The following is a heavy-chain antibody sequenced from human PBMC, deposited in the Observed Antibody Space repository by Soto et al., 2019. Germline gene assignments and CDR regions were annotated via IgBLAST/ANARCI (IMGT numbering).Heavy chain of an antibody. CDR3: AKGFIRDCGGDCTVDT. V-gene: IGHV3-23*01. CDR1: GFTFSSYA. J-gene: IGHJ5*02. Sequence: GGSLRLSCAASGFTFSSYAMSWVRQAPGKGLEWVSAISATGGSAYYADSVKGRFTFSRDNSKNTLYLQMNSLRAEDTAVYYCAKGFIRDCGGDCTVDTWGQGTLVTVSS. D-gene: IGHD2-21*02. CDR2: ISATGGSA.